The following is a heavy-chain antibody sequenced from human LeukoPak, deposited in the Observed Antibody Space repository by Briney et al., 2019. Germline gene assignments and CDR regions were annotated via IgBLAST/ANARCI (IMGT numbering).Heavy chain of an antibody. CDR1: GFTFSDSA. J-gene: IGHJ5*02. D-gene: IGHD1-26*01. CDR3: TRDSGTYNWFDP. CDR2: MDKETNLYAT. Sequence: PGGSLRLFCVASGFTFSDSAIHWVRQSSGKGLEWIGHMDKETNLYATALAASVKGRFTVSRDDSKNTPYLHMNSLKTEDTALYYCTRDSGTYNWFDPWGQGTLVTVSS. V-gene: IGHV3-73*01.